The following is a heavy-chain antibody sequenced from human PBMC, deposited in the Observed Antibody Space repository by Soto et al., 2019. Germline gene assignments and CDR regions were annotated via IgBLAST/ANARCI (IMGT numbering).Heavy chain of an antibody. D-gene: IGHD6-13*01. Sequence: ASVKVSCKASGYTFTSYAMHWVRQAPGQRLEWMGWINASNGNTNYAQKFQGRVTMTRDTSTSTVYMELSSLRSEDTAVYSCARDRYDSSSFVDYWGQGTLVTVSS. V-gene: IGHV1-3*01. CDR1: GYTFTSYA. CDR3: ARDRYDSSSFVDY. J-gene: IGHJ4*02. CDR2: INASNGNT.